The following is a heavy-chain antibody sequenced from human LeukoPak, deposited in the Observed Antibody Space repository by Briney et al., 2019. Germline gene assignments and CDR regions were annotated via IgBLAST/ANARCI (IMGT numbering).Heavy chain of an antibody. Sequence: ASVKVSCKASGYTFTSYAMHWVRQAPGQRLEWMGWINAGNGNTKYSQKFQGRVTITRDTSASTAYMELSSLRSEDTAVYYCARARSRSGWYYFDYWGQGTPVTVSS. CDR1: GYTFTSYA. CDR3: ARARSRSGWYYFDY. D-gene: IGHD6-19*01. J-gene: IGHJ4*02. CDR2: INAGNGNT. V-gene: IGHV1-3*01.